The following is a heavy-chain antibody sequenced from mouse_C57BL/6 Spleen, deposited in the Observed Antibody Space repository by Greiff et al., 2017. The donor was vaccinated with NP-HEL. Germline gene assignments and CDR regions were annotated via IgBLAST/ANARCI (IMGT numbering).Heavy chain of an antibody. CDR1: GFTFSSYA. CDR3: ARGLGQGFDY. V-gene: IGHV5-4*01. CDR2: ISDGGSYT. J-gene: IGHJ2*01. D-gene: IGHD4-1*01. Sequence: VQLKESGGGLVKPGGSLKLSCAASGFTFSSYAMSWVRQTPEKRLEWVATISDGGSYTYYPDNVKGRFTISRDNAKNNLYLQMSHLKSEDTAMYYCARGLGQGFDYWGQGTTLTVSS.